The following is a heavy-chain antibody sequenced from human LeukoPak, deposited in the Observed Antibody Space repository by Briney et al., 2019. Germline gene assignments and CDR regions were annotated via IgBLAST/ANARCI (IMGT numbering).Heavy chain of an antibody. V-gene: IGHV3-7*01. D-gene: IGHD2-15*01. CDR1: GFTFSSYW. CDR3: AREEFCSGGSCYPDY. CDR2: IKEDGSEK. J-gene: IGHJ4*02. Sequence: GGSLRLSCAASGFTFSSYWMSWVRQAPGKGLEWVANIKEDGSEKYYVDSVKGRFTISRDNSKNTLHLQMNSLRAEDTALYYCAREEFCSGGSCYPDYWSQGTLVTVSS.